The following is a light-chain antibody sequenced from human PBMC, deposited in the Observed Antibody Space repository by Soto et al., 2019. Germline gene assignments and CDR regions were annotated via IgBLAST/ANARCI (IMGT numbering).Light chain of an antibody. CDR1: QSISNY. J-gene: IGKJ4*01. CDR2: AAS. Sequence: DIQMTQSPSSLSAYVGDRVTVTCRASQSISNYLNWYQQKPGKAPNLLIYAASTLQTGVPSRFSGSGSGTDFTLTISSLQPDDFATYYCQQSQQSYSSPLTFGGGTKVEIK. V-gene: IGKV1-39*01. CDR3: QQSQQSYSSPLT.